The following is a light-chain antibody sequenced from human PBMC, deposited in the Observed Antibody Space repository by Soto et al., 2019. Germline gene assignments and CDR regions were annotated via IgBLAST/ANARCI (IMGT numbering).Light chain of an antibody. CDR1: QGVSANS. Sequence: EIVLTQSPGTLSLSPGDRATLSCRASQGVSANSLAWYQHKVGQAPRLLIYGAFSRATGIPDRFSGNGSETEFTLTISSLQPEDFATYFCQQYSSTPFTFGPGTKVDIK. CDR2: GAF. V-gene: IGKV3-20*01. J-gene: IGKJ3*01. CDR3: QQYSSTPFT.